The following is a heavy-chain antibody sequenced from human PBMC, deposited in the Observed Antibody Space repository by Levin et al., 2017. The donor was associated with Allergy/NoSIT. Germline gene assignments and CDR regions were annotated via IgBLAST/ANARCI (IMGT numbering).Heavy chain of an antibody. J-gene: IGHJ4*02. V-gene: IGHV4-34*01. CDR3: ARLGGGEVLDY. CDR2: INHSGST. D-gene: IGHD3-10*01. Sequence: PSETLSLTCAVYGGSFSGYYWSWIRQPPGKGLEWIGEINHSGSTNYNPSLKSRVTISVDTSKNQFSLKLSSVTAADTAVYYCARLGGGEVLDYWGQGTLVTVSS. CDR1: GGSFSGYY.